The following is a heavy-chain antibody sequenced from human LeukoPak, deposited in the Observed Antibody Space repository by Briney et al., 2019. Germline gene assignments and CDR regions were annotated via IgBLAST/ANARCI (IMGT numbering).Heavy chain of an antibody. D-gene: IGHD3-16*02. J-gene: IGHJ4*02. Sequence: ASVKVSCKASGYTFTSYGISWVRQAPGQGLEWMGWISAYNGNTNYAQKLQGRVTMTTDTSTSTAYMELRSLRSDDTAVYYYARVRIMITFGGVIVMEYFDYWGQGTLVTVSS. CDR3: ARVRIMITFGGVIVMEYFDY. CDR2: ISAYNGNT. V-gene: IGHV1-18*01. CDR1: GYTFTSYG.